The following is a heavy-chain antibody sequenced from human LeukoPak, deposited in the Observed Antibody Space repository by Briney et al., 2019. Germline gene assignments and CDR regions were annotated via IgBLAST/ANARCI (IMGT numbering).Heavy chain of an antibody. J-gene: IGHJ4*02. CDR3: AREPPTRYDGSSRLLDY. CDR1: GGSISDYY. V-gene: IGHV4-59*12. CDR2: IHYSGST. Sequence: SETLSLTCTVSGGSISDYYWSWIRQPPGKGLEWIGYIHYSGSTNYNPSLKSRVTLSLDTSKNQFSLRLNSVTAADTAVYYCAREPPTRYDGSSRLLDYWGQGTLVTVSS. D-gene: IGHD3-10*01.